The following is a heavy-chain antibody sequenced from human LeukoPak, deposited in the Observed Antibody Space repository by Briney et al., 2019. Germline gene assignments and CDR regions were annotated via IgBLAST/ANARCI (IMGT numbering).Heavy chain of an antibody. CDR2: ISGSGEST. Sequence: GGSLRLSCAASGFXFKTYAITWVRQAPGKGLEWLSCISGSGESTYYADSVKGRFTISRDNSKNTLYLQMNSLRAEETAVYYCAKDSGYCSSSGCYFDFWGQGTLVSVSS. CDR3: AKDSGYCSSSGCYFDF. CDR1: GFXFKTYA. D-gene: IGHD2-2*03. V-gene: IGHV3-23*01. J-gene: IGHJ4*02.